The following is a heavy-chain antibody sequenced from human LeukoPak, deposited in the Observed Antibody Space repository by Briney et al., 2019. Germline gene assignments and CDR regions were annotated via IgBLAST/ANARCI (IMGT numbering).Heavy chain of an antibody. J-gene: IGHJ4*02. CDR3: ARVCDGGRCPDY. Sequence: SETLSLTCTVSGGSISSGSFYWSWLRQPDGKGLEWIVRIYSSGSTNYNPSLKSRVTISVDTSKNQLSLKLRSVTAADTAVYYCARVCDGGRCPDYWGQGTLVTVSS. CDR2: IYSSGST. V-gene: IGHV4-61*02. CDR1: GGSISSGSFY. D-gene: IGHD2-15*01.